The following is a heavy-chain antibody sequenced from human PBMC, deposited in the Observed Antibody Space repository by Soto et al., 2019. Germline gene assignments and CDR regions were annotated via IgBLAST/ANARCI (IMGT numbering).Heavy chain of an antibody. CDR1: GGSISSSSYY. V-gene: IGHV4-39*07. Sequence: ASETLSLTCTVSGGSISSSSYYWGWIRQPPGKGLEWIGSINHSGSTNYNPSLKSRVTISVDTSKNQFSLKLSSVTAADTAVYYCARNYPIDYWGQGTLVTVSS. J-gene: IGHJ4*02. CDR2: INHSGST. D-gene: IGHD1-7*01. CDR3: ARNYPIDY.